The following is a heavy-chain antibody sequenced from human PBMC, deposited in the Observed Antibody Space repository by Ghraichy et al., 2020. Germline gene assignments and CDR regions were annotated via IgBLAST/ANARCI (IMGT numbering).Heavy chain of an antibody. CDR3: AKCGYYGGYNYYYMDV. J-gene: IGHJ6*03. D-gene: IGHD3-22*01. CDR1: GFTFSTYG. Sequence: GGSLRLSCAASGFTFSTYGMNWVRQAPGKGLEWVSYISDSGVNTYYADSVKGRFTISRDNSKNTLYLQMNSLRAEDTAVYYCAKCGYYGGYNYYYMDVWGKGTTVTASS. CDR2: ISDSGVNT. V-gene: IGHV3-23*01.